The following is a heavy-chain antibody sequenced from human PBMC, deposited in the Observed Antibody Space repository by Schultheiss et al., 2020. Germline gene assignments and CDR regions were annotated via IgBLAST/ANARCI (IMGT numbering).Heavy chain of an antibody. CDR2: ISGSGGST. Sequence: ETLSLTCTVSGGSISSSSYYWGWIRQPPGKGLEWVSAISGSGGSTYYADSVKGRFTISRDNAKNSLYLQMNSLRAEDTAVYYCARQGAGYGGNSGTFDYWGQGTLVTGYS. CDR3: ARQGAGYGGNSGTFDY. J-gene: IGHJ4*02. CDR1: GGSISSSSYY. D-gene: IGHD4-23*01. V-gene: IGHV3-23*01.